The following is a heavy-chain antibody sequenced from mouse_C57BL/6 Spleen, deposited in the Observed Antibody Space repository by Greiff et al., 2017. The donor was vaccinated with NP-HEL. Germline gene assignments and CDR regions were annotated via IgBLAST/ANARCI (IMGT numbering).Heavy chain of an antibody. CDR3: ARGSYYGSGMDY. CDR1: GYAFSSSW. D-gene: IGHD1-1*01. Sequence: VQRVESGPELVKPGASVKISCKASGYAFSSSWMNWVKQRPGKGLEWIGRIYPGDGDTNYNGKFKGKATLTADKSSSTAYMQLSSLTSEDSAVYFCARGSYYGSGMDYWGQGTSVTVSS. CDR2: IYPGDGDT. J-gene: IGHJ4*01. V-gene: IGHV1-82*01.